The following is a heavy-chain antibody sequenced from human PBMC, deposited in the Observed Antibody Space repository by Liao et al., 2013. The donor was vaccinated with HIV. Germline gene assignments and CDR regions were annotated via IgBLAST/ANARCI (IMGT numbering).Heavy chain of an antibody. CDR3: ARELYYYQYMDV. CDR1: GGSISSSSYY. V-gene: IGHV4-61*02. J-gene: IGHJ6*03. CDR2: LYTSGST. Sequence: QVQLQESGPGLVKPSQTLSLTCTVSGGSISSSSYYWSWIRQPAGKGLEWIGRLYTSGSTNYNPSLKSRVTISVDTSKNQFSLKLSSVTAADTGVYYCARELYYYQYMDVWAKGTTVTV.